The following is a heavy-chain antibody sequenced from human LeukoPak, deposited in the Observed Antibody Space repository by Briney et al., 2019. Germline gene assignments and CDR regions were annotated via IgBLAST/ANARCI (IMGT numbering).Heavy chain of an antibody. J-gene: IGHJ4*02. CDR2: IYPGDSDT. CDR3: ARTGGNSLKYYFEY. Sequence: GESLKISCKGTGYSFTNYWIGWVRQMPGKGLEWMGIIYPGDSDTRYSPSFQGQVTISADKPITTAYLQWSSLKASDTAMYYCARTGGNSLKYYFEYWGQGTLVTVSS. D-gene: IGHD4-23*01. CDR1: GYSFTNYW. V-gene: IGHV5-51*04.